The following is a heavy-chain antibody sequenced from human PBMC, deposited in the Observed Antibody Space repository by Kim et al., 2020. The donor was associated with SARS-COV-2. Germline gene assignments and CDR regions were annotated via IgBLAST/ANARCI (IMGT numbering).Heavy chain of an antibody. CDR2: ISAYNGNT. Sequence: ASVKVSCKASGYTFTSYGISWVRQAPGQGLEWMGWISAYNGNTNYAQKLQGRVTMTTDTSTSTAYMELRSLRSDDTAVYYCARGVVVPAGLYYYYVMDVWGQGTTVTVSS. J-gene: IGHJ6*02. D-gene: IGHD2-2*01. CDR1: GYTFTSYG. CDR3: ARGVVVPAGLYYYYVMDV. V-gene: IGHV1-18*01.